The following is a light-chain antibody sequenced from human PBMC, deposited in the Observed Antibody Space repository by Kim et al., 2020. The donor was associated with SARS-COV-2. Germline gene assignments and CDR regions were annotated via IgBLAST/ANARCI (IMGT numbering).Light chain of an antibody. J-gene: IGKJ2*01. Sequence: DIVMTQSLDSLAVSLGERATINCKSSQSVLYSSNNNDLLAWYQQKPGQPPTVLFYWASTRESGVPDRFSASGSGTDFTLTISSLQAEDVAVYYCLQYFRTPYTFGQGTKLEI. CDR3: LQYFRTPYT. CDR2: WAS. V-gene: IGKV4-1*01. CDR1: QSVLYSSNNNDL.